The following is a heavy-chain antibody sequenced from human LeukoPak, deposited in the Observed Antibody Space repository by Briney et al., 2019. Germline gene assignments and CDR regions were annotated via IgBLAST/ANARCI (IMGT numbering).Heavy chain of an antibody. CDR1: GGSISSGSYY. D-gene: IGHD6-6*01. J-gene: IGHJ4*02. CDR3: AREIRSSSTPTSDY. CDR2: IYTSGST. Sequence: SETLSLTCTVSGGSISSGSYYWSWIRQPAGKGLEWIGRIYTSGSTNYNPSLKSRVTISVDTSKNQFSLKLSSVTAADTAVYYCAREIRSSSTPTSDYWGQGTLVTVSS. V-gene: IGHV4-61*02.